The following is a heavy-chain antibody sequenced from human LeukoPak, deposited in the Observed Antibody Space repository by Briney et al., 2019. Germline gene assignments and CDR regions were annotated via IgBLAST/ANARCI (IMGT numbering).Heavy chain of an antibody. V-gene: IGHV4-59*01. Sequence: SETLSLTCTVSGGSISSYYWSWIRQPPGKGLEWIGYIYYNGNTNYNPSLKSRVTISIDTSKNRFSLKLSSVTAADTAVYYCARARYYYTYWGQGTLVTVSS. CDR2: IYYNGNT. CDR1: GGSISSYY. J-gene: IGHJ4*02. CDR3: ARARYYYTY.